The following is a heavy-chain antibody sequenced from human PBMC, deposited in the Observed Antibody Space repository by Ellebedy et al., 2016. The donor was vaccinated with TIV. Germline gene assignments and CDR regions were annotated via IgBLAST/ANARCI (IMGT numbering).Heavy chain of an antibody. Sequence: GSLRLXCTVSGGSISSGGYYWSWIRQHPGKGLEWIGYIYYSGSTNYNPSLKSRVTISVDTSKNQFSLKLSSVTAADTAVYYCARGRFLGGDAFDIWGQGTMVTVSS. J-gene: IGHJ3*02. CDR2: IYYSGST. D-gene: IGHD3-3*01. CDR1: GGSISSGGYY. V-gene: IGHV4-61*08. CDR3: ARGRFLGGDAFDI.